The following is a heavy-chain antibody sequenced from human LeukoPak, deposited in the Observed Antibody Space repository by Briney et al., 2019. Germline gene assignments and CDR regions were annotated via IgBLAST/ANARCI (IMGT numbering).Heavy chain of an antibody. CDR2: IIPILGIA. D-gene: IGHD3-22*01. CDR3: ARGRYYYDSSGYFDY. J-gene: IGHJ4*02. CDR1: GYTFTSYY. Sequence: SVKVSCKASGYTFTSYYMHWVRQAPGQGLEWMGRIIPILGIANYAQKFQGRVTITADKSTSTAYMELSSLRSEDTAVYYCARGRYYYDSSGYFDYWGQGTLVTVSS. V-gene: IGHV1-69*04.